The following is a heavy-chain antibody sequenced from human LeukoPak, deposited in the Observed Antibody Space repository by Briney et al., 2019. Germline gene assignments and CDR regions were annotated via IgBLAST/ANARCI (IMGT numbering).Heavy chain of an antibody. Sequence: GGSLRLSCAASGFTFSSYEMNWVRQAPGKGLEWVAVIWSDGTNKYYADSVRGRFTISRDNSKNTLYLQMSSLRAEDTAVYYCARDRGVAAHLDYWGQGTLVTVSS. CDR1: GFTFSSYE. CDR2: IWSDGTNK. CDR3: ARDRGVAAHLDY. V-gene: IGHV3-33*08. J-gene: IGHJ4*02. D-gene: IGHD5-12*01.